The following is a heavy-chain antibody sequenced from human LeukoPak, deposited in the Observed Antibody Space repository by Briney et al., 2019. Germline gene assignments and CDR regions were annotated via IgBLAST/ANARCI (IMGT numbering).Heavy chain of an antibody. CDR3: AGGPHLAASPVDYYYMDV. V-gene: IGHV4-59*01. CDR1: GGSISSYY. Sequence: SETLSLTCTVSGGSISSYYWSWIRQPPGKGLEWIGYIYYSGSTNYNPSLKSRVTISVDTSKNQFSLKLSSVTAADTAVYYGAGGPHLAASPVDYYYMDVWGKGTTVTVSS. CDR2: IYYSGST. J-gene: IGHJ6*03. D-gene: IGHD2-15*01.